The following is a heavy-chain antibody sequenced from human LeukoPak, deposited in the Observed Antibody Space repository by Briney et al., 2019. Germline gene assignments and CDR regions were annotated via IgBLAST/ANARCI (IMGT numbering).Heavy chain of an antibody. Sequence: GGSLRLSCAASRFTFSSSWMTWVRQAPGKGLEWVANIKQDGSEKYYVDSVKGRFTISRDNAKNSLYLQMNSLRAEDTAVYYCASLTVTTVYWGQGTLVTVSS. D-gene: IGHD4-17*01. J-gene: IGHJ4*02. CDR2: IKQDGSEK. CDR1: RFTFSSSW. CDR3: ASLTVTTVY. V-gene: IGHV3-7*01.